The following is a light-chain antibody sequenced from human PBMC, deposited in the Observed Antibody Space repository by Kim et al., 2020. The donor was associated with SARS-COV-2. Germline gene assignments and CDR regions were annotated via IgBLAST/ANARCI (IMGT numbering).Light chain of an antibody. V-gene: IGKV3-20*01. CDR3: QQYGSSPPRIT. Sequence: GEASPPSCRSSQSVSSSYLAWYQQKPAQAPRLLIYCASSRATGIPYRFSGSGSGTDFTLTISRLEPEDFAVYYCQQYGSSPPRITFGGGTKVDIK. CDR2: CAS. J-gene: IGKJ4*01. CDR1: QSVSSSY.